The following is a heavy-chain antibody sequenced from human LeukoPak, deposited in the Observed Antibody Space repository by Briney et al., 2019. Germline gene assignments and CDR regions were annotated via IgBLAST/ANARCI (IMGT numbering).Heavy chain of an antibody. CDR2: IYSGGST. D-gene: IGHD3-22*01. V-gene: IGHV3-53*01. CDR1: GFTVSSNY. J-gene: IGHJ4*02. Sequence: PGGSLIPSCAASGFTVSSNYMSWVRQAPGKGLEWVSVIYSGGSTYYADSVKGRFTISRDNSKNTLYLQMNSLRAEDTAVYYCARVDYYDSSYFDYWGQGTLVTVSP. CDR3: ARVDYYDSSYFDY.